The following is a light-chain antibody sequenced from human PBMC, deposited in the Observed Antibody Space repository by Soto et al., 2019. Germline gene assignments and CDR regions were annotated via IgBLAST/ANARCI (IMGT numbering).Light chain of an antibody. CDR3: SSYAGSNNFVV. CDR1: SSDVGGYNY. Sequence: QSAPTQPPSASGSPGQSVTISCNGTSSDVGGYNYVSWYQQHPGKAPKLMIYEVSKRPSGVPDRFSGSKSGNTASLTVSGLQAEDEADYYCSSYAGSNNFVVFGGGTKLTVL. J-gene: IGLJ2*01. V-gene: IGLV2-8*01. CDR2: EVS.